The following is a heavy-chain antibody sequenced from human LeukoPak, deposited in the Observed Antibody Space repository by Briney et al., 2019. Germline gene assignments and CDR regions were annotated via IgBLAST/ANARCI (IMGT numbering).Heavy chain of an antibody. Sequence: SETLSLTCTLSGGSISQYYWSWLRQPPGKGPEWIGYVYRSGNTNYNPSLKSRVTISVDTSKNHFPLNLTSVTAADTAVYYCARVKDFAYSFFDLWGRGTLVTVSS. J-gene: IGHJ2*01. CDR2: VYRSGNT. CDR3: ARVKDFAYSFFDL. V-gene: IGHV4-59*01. CDR1: GGSISQYY.